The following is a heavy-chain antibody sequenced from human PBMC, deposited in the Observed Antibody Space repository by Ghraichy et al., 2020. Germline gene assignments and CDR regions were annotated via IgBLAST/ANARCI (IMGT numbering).Heavy chain of an antibody. D-gene: IGHD1-26*01. CDR3: ARLSGSYYMDYFDY. CDR2: IYYSGNT. J-gene: IGHJ4*02. V-gene: IGHV4-59*01. Sequence: SETLSLTCTVSGGSISGYYWSWIRQPQGKGLEWIGYIYYSGNTNYNPSLKSRVTISVVTSKNQFSLKLSSVTAADTAVYYCARLSGSYYMDYFDYWGQGTLVTVSS. CDR1: GGSISGYY.